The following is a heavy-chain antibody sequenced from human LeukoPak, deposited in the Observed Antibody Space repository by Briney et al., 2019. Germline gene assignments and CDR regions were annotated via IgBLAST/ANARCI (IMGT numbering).Heavy chain of an antibody. J-gene: IGHJ4*02. Sequence: PGGSLRLSCAASGFTFSSYAMSWVRQAPGKGLEWVSAISGSGGSTYYADSVKGRFTISRDNSKNTLYLQMNSLRAEDTAVYYCAKAKGGSYYYDSSGYPDYWGQGTLVTVSS. V-gene: IGHV3-23*01. D-gene: IGHD3-22*01. CDR3: AKAKGGSYYYDSSGYPDY. CDR2: ISGSGGST. CDR1: GFTFSSYA.